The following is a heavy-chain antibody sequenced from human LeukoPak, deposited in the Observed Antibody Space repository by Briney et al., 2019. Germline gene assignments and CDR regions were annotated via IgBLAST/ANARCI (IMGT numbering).Heavy chain of an antibody. Sequence: ASVKVSCKASGYTFTSYGISWVRQAPGQGLEWMGWISAYNGNTKYSQKFQGRVTITRNTSASTAYMELSSLRSEDTAVYYCARDHSGWFSLLGYWGQGTLVTVSS. CDR1: GYTFTSYG. V-gene: IGHV1-18*01. J-gene: IGHJ4*02. D-gene: IGHD6-19*01. CDR3: ARDHSGWFSLLGY. CDR2: ISAYNGNT.